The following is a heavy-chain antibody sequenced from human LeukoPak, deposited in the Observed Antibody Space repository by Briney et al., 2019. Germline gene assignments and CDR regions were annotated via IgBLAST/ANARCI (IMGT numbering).Heavy chain of an antibody. Sequence: GGSLRLSCAASGFTYSNYWMSWVRQAPGKGLEWVANIKQDGRERYYVDSVKGRFTISRDNAKNSMYLQMNSLRADDTAVYYCAREAYIDRYFDYWGQGTLVTVSS. J-gene: IGHJ4*02. CDR1: GFTYSNYW. CDR3: AREAYIDRYFDY. V-gene: IGHV3-7*01. CDR2: IKQDGRER. D-gene: IGHD3-22*01.